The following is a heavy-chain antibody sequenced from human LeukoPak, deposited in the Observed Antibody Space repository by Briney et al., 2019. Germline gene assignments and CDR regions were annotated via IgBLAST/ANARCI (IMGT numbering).Heavy chain of an antibody. D-gene: IGHD3-3*01. Sequence: SETLSLTCTVSGGSISSSSYYWGWIRQPPGKGLEWIGSIYYSGSTYYNPSLKSRVTISVDTSKNQFSLKLSSVTAADTAVYYCAREQDYDFWSGYYSYYYYGMDVWGQGTTVTVSS. V-gene: IGHV4-39*07. J-gene: IGHJ6*02. CDR3: AREQDYDFWSGYYSYYYYGMDV. CDR2: IYYSGST. CDR1: GGSISSSSYY.